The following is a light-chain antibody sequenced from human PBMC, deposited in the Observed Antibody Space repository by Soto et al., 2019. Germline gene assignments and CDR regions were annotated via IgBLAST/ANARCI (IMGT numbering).Light chain of an antibody. V-gene: IGLV2-8*01. CDR3: KSYAGSNTYV. Sequence: QSALAQPASVSGSPGQSITISCTGTSSDVGRYNYVAWYQQHPGKAPKVLIFEVSNRPSGVPDRFSGSKSGNTASLTVSGLQAADEADYFCKSYAGSNTYVFGSGTKLTVL. J-gene: IGLJ1*01. CDR2: EVS. CDR1: SSDVGRYNY.